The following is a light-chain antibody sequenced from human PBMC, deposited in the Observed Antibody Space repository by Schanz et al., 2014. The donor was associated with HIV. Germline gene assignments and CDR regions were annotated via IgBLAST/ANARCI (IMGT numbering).Light chain of an antibody. V-gene: IGLV1-47*02. CDR2: GNS. CDR1: SSNIGTNA. CDR3: AAWDDSLRGPV. J-gene: IGLJ2*01. Sequence: QSVLTQPPSVSGTPGQRVTISCSGSSSNIGTNAVNWYQQLPGTAPKLLVYGNSQRISGVPDRFSGSKSGTSASLAISGLRSEDEADYYCAAWDDSLRGPVFGGGTKLTVL.